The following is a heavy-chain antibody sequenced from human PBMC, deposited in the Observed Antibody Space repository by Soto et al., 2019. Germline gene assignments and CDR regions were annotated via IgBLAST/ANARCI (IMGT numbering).Heavy chain of an antibody. CDR2: IYYSGST. CDR3: ARGYSRIAAQLDY. Sequence: ASETLSLTCTVSGGSISSGDYYWSWIRHPPGKGLEWIGYIYYSGSTYYNPSLKSRVTISVDTSKNQFSLKLSSVTAADTAVYYRARGYSRIAAQLDYWGQGTMLTV. J-gene: IGHJ4*02. V-gene: IGHV4-30-4*01. D-gene: IGHD6-25*01. CDR1: GGSISSGDYY.